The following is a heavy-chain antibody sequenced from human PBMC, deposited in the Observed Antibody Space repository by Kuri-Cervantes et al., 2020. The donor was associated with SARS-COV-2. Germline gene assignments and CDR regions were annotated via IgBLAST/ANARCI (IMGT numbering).Heavy chain of an antibody. CDR3: ARDKPTYYYDSSGYYYEYYFDY. V-gene: IGHV3-7*01. J-gene: IGHJ4*02. D-gene: IGHD3-22*01. CDR2: IKQDGSEK. Sequence: LSLTCAASGFTFSSYAMHWVRQAPGKGLEWVANIKQDGSEKYYVDSVKGRFTISRDNAKNSLYLQMNSLRAEDTAVYYCARDKPTYYYDSSGYYYEYYFDYWGQGTLVTVSS. CDR1: GFTFSSYA.